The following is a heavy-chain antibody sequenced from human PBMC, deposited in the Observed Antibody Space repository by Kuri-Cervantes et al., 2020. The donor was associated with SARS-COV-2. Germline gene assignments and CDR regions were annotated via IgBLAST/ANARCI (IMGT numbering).Heavy chain of an antibody. CDR2: INSDGSST. D-gene: IGHD3-3*01. Sequence: GESLKISCATSGFTFSSYWMHWVRQAPGKGLVWVSRINSDGSSTSYADSVKGRFTISRDNAKNTLYLQMNSLRAEDTAVYYCAAEGLLLDAFDIWGQGTTGTVSS. J-gene: IGHJ3*02. CDR1: GFTFSSYW. CDR3: AAEGLLLDAFDI. V-gene: IGHV3-74*01.